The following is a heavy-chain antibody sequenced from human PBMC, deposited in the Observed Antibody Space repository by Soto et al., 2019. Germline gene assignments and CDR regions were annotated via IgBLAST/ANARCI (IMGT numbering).Heavy chain of an antibody. Sequence: QITLKESGPTLVKPTQTLTLTCTFSGFSLSTSGVGVGWIRQPPGKALEWLALIYWYDDKRYSPSLKSRLTITKDTSKNQVVLTMTNMDPVDTATYYCAHSYGSIFGVVPSCFDPWGQGTLVTVSS. J-gene: IGHJ5*02. V-gene: IGHV2-5*01. CDR3: AHSYGSIFGVVPSCFDP. CDR1: GFSLSTSGVG. D-gene: IGHD3-3*01. CDR2: IYWYDDK.